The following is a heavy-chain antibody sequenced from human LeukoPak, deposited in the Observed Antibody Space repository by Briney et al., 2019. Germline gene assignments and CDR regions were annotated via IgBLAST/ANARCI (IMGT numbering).Heavy chain of an antibody. V-gene: IGHV4-59*01. Sequence: PSETLSFTCTVSGGSISGSYWSWIRQPPGEGLEWIGYIHYSGSTNYNPSLKSRVTISVDTSKNQFSLNVRSVTDADTAVYYCARVDDHGYSDYWGQGTLVTVSS. CDR1: GGSISGSY. CDR3: ARVDDHGYSDY. J-gene: IGHJ4*02. CDR2: IHYSGST. D-gene: IGHD3-22*01.